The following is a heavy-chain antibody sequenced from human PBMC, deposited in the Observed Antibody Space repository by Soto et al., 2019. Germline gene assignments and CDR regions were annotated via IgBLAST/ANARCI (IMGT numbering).Heavy chain of an antibody. J-gene: IGHJ5*02. D-gene: IGHD3-9*01. CDR1: GFTFSNYG. Sequence: QVQLVQSGAEVKKPGASVKVSCKASGFTFSNYGITWLRQVPGQGLEWMGWISAYNGNTVHAQEYQGRLTMTTDTSTSTAYMELRSLRPDDTAVYYCARPQNDILTDSYTNYFDPWAREPWSPSPQ. CDR2: ISAYNGNT. V-gene: IGHV1-18*01. CDR3: ARPQNDILTDSYTNYFDP.